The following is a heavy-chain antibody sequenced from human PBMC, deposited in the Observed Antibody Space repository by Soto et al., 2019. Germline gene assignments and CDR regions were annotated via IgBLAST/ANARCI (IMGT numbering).Heavy chain of an antibody. CDR1: GGSISSYY. J-gene: IGHJ4*02. CDR2: IYYSGST. Sequence: QVQLQESGPGLVKPSETLSLTCTVSGGSISSYYWSWIRQPPGKGLEWIGYIYYSGSTNYNPSLKGRVTISVDTSKNQFALKRSSVTAADTDVYYCARHHDSWGQGTLVTVSS. V-gene: IGHV4-59*08. CDR3: ARHHDS.